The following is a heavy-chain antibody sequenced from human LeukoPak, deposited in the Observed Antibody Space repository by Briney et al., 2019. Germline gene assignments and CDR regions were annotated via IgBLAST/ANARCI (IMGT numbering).Heavy chain of an antibody. Sequence: GGSLRLSCAASGFTFSTYTMNWVRQAPGKGLEWVSSISSRSSYIYYADSVKGRFTISRDNAKNSLYLQMNSLRAEDTAVYYCAKEEVAARYFDYWGQGTLVTVSS. CDR1: GFTFSTYT. CDR3: AKEEVAARYFDY. V-gene: IGHV3-21*01. CDR2: ISSRSSYI. J-gene: IGHJ4*02. D-gene: IGHD6-6*01.